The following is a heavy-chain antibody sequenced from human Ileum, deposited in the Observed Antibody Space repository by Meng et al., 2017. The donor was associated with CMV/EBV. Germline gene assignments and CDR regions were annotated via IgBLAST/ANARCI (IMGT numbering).Heavy chain of an antibody. V-gene: IGHV4-34*01. D-gene: IGHD3-10*01. CDR3: ARGLASGWPDY. J-gene: IGHJ4*02. Sequence: QGQLQQWGAGMLQPSETLSLTCAVFGGSFTDYYWTWFRQSPGKGLEWIGENTHSGRAYYSSSLTGRATISVDMSKYQFSLKLPSVTAADTAIYYCARGLASGWPDYWGQGTLVTVSS. CDR1: GGSFTDYY. CDR2: NTHSGRA.